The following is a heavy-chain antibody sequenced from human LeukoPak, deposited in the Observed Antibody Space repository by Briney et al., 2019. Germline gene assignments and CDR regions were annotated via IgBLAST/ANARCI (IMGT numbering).Heavy chain of an antibody. CDR2: FDPEDGET. CDR1: GYTLTELS. V-gene: IGHV1-24*01. Sequence: GASVKVSCKXSGYTLTELSMHWVRQAPGKGLEWMGGFDPEDGETIYSQKFQGRVTMTEDTSTDTAYMELSSLRSEDTAVYYCATVAGTAYYFDYWGQGTLVTVSS. D-gene: IGHD6-19*01. CDR3: ATVAGTAYYFDY. J-gene: IGHJ4*02.